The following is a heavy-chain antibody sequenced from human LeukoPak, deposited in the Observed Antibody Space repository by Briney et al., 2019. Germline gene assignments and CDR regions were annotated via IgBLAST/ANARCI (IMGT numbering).Heavy chain of an antibody. J-gene: IGHJ6*03. D-gene: IGHD3-22*01. CDR2: INWNGGST. Sequence: GGSLRLSCAASGFTFDDYGMSWVRQAPGKGLEWVSGINWNGGSTGYADSVKGRFTISGDNAKNSLYLQMNSLRAEDTALYYCARGLDYYDSSGYYYGSGYYYYMDVWGKGTTVTVSS. V-gene: IGHV3-20*04. CDR3: ARGLDYYDSSGYYYGSGYYYYMDV. CDR1: GFTFDDYG.